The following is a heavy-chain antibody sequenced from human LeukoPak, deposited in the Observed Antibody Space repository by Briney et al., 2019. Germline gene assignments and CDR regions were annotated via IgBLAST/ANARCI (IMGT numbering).Heavy chain of an antibody. CDR2: IYYSGST. J-gene: IGHJ4*02. Sequence: PSETLSLTCTVSGGSISSSSYYWGWIRQPPGKGLEWIGSIYYSGSTYHNPSLKSRVTISVDTSKNQFSLKLSSVAAADTAVYYCARATVVVAPYYDFWSGYYRGGSFDYWGQGTLVTVSS. CDR3: ARATVVVAPYYDFWSGYYRGGSFDY. V-gene: IGHV4-39*07. CDR1: GGSISSSSYY. D-gene: IGHD3-3*01.